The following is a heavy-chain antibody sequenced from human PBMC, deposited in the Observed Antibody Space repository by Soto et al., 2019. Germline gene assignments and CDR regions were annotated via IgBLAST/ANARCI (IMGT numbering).Heavy chain of an antibody. CDR3: ARKLELRGSYYYYYDMDV. V-gene: IGHV1-2*02. J-gene: IGHJ6*02. CDR1: GYTFTDYY. D-gene: IGHD1-7*01. CDR2: VNPNSGGT. Sequence: ASVKVSCKASGYTFTDYYMHWVRQAPGQGLEWMGWVNPNSGGTNYAQKFQGRVTMTRDTSISTAYMELSMLRSDDTAVYYCARKLELRGSYYYYYDMDVWGQGTTVTVAS.